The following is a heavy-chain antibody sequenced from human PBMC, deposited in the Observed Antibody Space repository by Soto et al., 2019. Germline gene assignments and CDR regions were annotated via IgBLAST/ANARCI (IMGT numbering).Heavy chain of an antibody. CDR3: AKGLALMADH. J-gene: IGHJ4*02. V-gene: IGHV3-30*18. CDR1: GFSFNTYV. Sequence: GGSLRLSCTDSGFSFNTYVMDWVRQAPGKGLEWVARILYDGSKEYYADPVKGRFTISRDNSKNTLYLQMDRLRVEDTAVYFCAKGLALMADHWGQGTPVTVSS. CDR2: ILYDGSKE. D-gene: IGHD2-21*01.